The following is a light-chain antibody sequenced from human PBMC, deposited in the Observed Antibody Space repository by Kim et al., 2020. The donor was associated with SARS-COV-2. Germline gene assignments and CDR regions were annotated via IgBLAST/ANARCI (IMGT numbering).Light chain of an antibody. CDR3: NSRDTSGNHLVV. V-gene: IGLV3-19*01. CDR2: GKN. J-gene: IGLJ1*01. CDR1: SLKIYY. Sequence: SSELTQDPAVSVALGQTVSITCRGDSLKIYYATWYQQKPGQAPVLVIYGKNNRPSGIPDRFSGSSSVNTASLTITGAPAEDEADYYCNSRDTSGNHLVVF.